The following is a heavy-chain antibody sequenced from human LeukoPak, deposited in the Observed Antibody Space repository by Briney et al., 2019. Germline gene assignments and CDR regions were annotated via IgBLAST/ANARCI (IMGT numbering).Heavy chain of an antibody. V-gene: IGHV3-30*04. Sequence: GSPGSSCAASRFRFSDYAMHWVRQAPDKGLEWVAVISDDGTIKICRDTVKGRLTISRDNSKNTLYLEMNSLRAEDTALYYCARDFVGGSPDYFAFWGQGPLVTVSS. CDR2: ISDDGTIK. CDR1: RFRFSDYA. J-gene: IGHJ4*02. CDR3: ARDFVGGSPDYFAF. D-gene: IGHD3-16*01.